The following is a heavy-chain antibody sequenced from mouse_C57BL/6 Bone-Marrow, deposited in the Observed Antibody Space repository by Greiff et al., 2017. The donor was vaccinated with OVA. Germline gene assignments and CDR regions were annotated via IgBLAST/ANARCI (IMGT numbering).Heavy chain of an antibody. CDR3: ARHEGSSGYAESYYAMDY. CDR1: GYTFTEYT. CDR2: FYPGRGSI. V-gene: IGHV1-62-2*01. Sequence: QVQLQQSGAELVKPGASVKLSCKASGYTFTEYTIHWVKQRSGQGLEWIGWFYPGRGSIKYNEKFKDKATLTADKSSSTVYMELSRLTSEDSAVYFCARHEGSSGYAESYYAMDYWGQGTSVTVS. D-gene: IGHD3-2*02. J-gene: IGHJ4*01.